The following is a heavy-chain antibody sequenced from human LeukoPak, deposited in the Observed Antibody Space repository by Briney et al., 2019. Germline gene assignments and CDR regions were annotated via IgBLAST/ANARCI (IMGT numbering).Heavy chain of an antibody. D-gene: IGHD3-10*01. V-gene: IGHV4-59*08. Sequence: SETLSLTCTVSGGSISPYYWSWIRQPPGKGLEWIGYIYYSGSTNSNPSLKSRVTISIDTSKNQFSLQLSSVTAADTAVYYCARLSNFYGSGSWGQGTLVTVSS. J-gene: IGHJ4*02. CDR2: IYYSGST. CDR3: ARLSNFYGSGS. CDR1: GGSISPYY.